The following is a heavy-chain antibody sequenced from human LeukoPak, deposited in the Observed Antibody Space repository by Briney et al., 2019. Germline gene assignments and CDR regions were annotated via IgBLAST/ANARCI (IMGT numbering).Heavy chain of an antibody. CDR2: INHSGST. Sequence: SETLSLTCAVYGGSFSGYYWSWIRQPPGKGLEWIGEINHSGSTNYNPSLKSRVTISVDTSKNQFSLKLSSVTAADTAVYYCAREEDSSGYYQDYYYYGMDVWGQGTTVTVSS. D-gene: IGHD3-22*01. V-gene: IGHV4-34*01. J-gene: IGHJ6*02. CDR1: GGSFSGYY. CDR3: AREEDSSGYYQDYYYYGMDV.